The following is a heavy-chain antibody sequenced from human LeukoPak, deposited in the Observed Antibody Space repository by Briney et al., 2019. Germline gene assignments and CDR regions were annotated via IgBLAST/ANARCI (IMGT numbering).Heavy chain of an antibody. J-gene: IGHJ4*02. V-gene: IGHV3-74*01. D-gene: IGHD3-9*01. CDR3: ARLHYDVLTGPFDY. CDR1: GFIFNKFW. Sequence: GGSLRLSCAASGFIFNKFWMHWLRQAPGEGLVWVSRISGDGIATTYADSVKGRFTISRENSKNTLWLQMNSLRAEDTAVYYCARLHYDVLTGPFDYWGQGTLVTVSS. CDR2: ISGDGIAT.